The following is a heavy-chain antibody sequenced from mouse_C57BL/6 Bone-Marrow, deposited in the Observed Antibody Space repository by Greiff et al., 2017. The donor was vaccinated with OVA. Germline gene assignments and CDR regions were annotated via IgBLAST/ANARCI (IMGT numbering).Heavy chain of an antibody. CDR2: IYPGDGDT. V-gene: IGHV1-82*01. Sequence: QVQLKESGPELVKPGASVKISCKASGYAFSSSWMNWVKQRPGKGLEWIGRIYPGDGDTNYNGKFKGKATLTADKSSSTAYMQLSSLTSEDSAVYFCAIIDDSYAMDYWGQGTSVTVSS. J-gene: IGHJ4*01. CDR1: GYAFSSSW. CDR3: AIIDDSYAMDY.